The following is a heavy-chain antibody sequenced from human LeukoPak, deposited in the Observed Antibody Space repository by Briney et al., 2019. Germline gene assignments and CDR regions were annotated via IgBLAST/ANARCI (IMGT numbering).Heavy chain of an antibody. J-gene: IGHJ4*02. D-gene: IGHD3-3*01. CDR3: AGDDFWSGYYAFFDY. CDR2: IYTSGST. Sequence: TSSETLSLTCTVSGGSISSYYWSWIRQPAGKGLEWIGRIYTSGSTNYNPSLKSRVTMLVDTSKNQFSLKLSSVTAADTAVYYCAGDDFWSGYYAFFDYWGQGTLVTVSS. CDR1: GGSISSYY. V-gene: IGHV4-4*07.